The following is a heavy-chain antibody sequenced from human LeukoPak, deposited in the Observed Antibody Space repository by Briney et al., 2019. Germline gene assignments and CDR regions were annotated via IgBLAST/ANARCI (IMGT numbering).Heavy chain of an antibody. CDR3: ASWANQGYAFDI. CDR1: GGSISSYY. D-gene: IGHD1-14*01. J-gene: IGHJ3*02. CDR2: IYYSGST. V-gene: IGHV4-59*01. Sequence: SETLSLTCTVSGGSISSYYWSWIRQPPGKGLEWIGYIYYSGSTNYNPSLKSRVTISVDTSKNQFSLKLSSVAAADTAVYYCASWANQGYAFDIWGQGTMVTVSS.